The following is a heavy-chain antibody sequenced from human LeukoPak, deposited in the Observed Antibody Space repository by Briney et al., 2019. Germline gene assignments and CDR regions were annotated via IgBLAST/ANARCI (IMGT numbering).Heavy chain of an antibody. CDR3: ARDSHYDILTIRNNWFDP. D-gene: IGHD3-9*01. V-gene: IGHV3-9*01. J-gene: IGHJ5*02. CDR2: ISWNSGSI. CDR1: GFTFDDYA. Sequence: GGSLRLSCAASGFTFDDYAMHWVRQAPGKGLEWVSGISWNSGSIGYADSVKGRFTISGDNAKNSLYLQMNSLRAEDTAVCYCARDSHYDILTIRNNWFDPWGQGTLVTVSS.